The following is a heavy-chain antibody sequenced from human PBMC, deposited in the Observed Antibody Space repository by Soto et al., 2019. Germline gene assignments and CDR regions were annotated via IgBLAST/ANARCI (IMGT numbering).Heavy chain of an antibody. CDR1: GYSFAGYW. CDR3: ARQIYDSDTGPNFQYYFDS. Sequence: GESLQISCKGSGYSFAGYWITWVRQKPGKGLEWMGRIDPSDSQTYYSPSFRGHVTISVTKSITTVFLQWSSLRASDTAMYYCARQIYDSDTGPNFQYYFDSWCQGTPVTVS. CDR2: IDPSDSQT. V-gene: IGHV5-10-1*01. J-gene: IGHJ4*02. D-gene: IGHD3-22*01.